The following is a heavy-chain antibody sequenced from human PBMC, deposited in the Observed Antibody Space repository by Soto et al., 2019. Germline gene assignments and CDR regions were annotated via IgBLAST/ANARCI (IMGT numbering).Heavy chain of an antibody. D-gene: IGHD1-26*01. CDR3: AHSMDRSEPMRSFHX. CDR2: IYWDDDK. V-gene: IGHV2-5*02. CDR1: GFSLSTSGVG. J-gene: IGHJ4*02. Sequence: SGPTLVDPTQTLTLTCTFSGFSLSTSGVGVGWIRQRPGKALEWLALIYWDDDKRYSTSLKSRLTITKDTSKNQVVLTMTNMDPVETATYYCAHSMDRSEPMRSFHXWGQVTRVTVSX.